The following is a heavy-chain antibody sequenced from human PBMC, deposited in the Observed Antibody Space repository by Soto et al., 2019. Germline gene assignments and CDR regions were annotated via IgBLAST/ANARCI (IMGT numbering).Heavy chain of an antibody. CDR2: IYSGGST. Sequence: EVQLVESGGGLVQPGGSLRLSCAASGFTVSSNYMSWVRQAPGKGLEWVSVIYSGGSTYYADSVKGRFTISRHNSKNTLYLQMNSLRAEDTAVYYCARATEGGDYAGDDYWGQGTLVTVSS. CDR3: ARATEGGDYAGDDY. J-gene: IGHJ4*02. D-gene: IGHD4-17*01. CDR1: GFTVSSNY. V-gene: IGHV3-53*04.